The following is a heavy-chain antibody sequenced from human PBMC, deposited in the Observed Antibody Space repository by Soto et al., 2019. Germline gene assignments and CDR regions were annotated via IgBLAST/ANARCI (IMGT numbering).Heavy chain of an antibody. CDR3: ARGDSNGYGINY. J-gene: IGHJ4*02. Sequence: PAQTLSLSCAISVDSVSRNSATWNWIRQSPSRGLEWLGRTSYRSKWYNDYAVSVKSRITINPDTSKNQFSLRLSSVTPEDTAVYYCARGDSNGYGINYWGQGTLVTVSS. CDR2: TSYRSKWYN. CDR1: VDSVSRNSAT. D-gene: IGHD5-18*01. V-gene: IGHV6-1*01.